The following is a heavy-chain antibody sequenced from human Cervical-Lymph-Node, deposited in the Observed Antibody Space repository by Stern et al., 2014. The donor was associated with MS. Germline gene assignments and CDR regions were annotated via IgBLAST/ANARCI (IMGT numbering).Heavy chain of an antibody. CDR2: IYYSGTT. CDR1: GGSISSDNYY. Sequence: VQLVESVPGLVKPSQTLSLTCTVSGGSISSDNYYWTWIRQHPGQGLEWIGHIYYSGTTYYNPSLKSRVSITVDTPQNLFSPRLSSVPAAATAVYSGPRDPFTPSLAVWGHGTTVPVS. J-gene: IGHJ6*02. D-gene: IGHD2-15*01. V-gene: IGHV4-31*03. CDR3: PRDPFTPSLAV.